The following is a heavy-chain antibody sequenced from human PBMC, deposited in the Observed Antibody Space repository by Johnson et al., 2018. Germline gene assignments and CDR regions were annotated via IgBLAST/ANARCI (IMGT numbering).Heavy chain of an antibody. CDR3: AKVPDVEIAVPTFAWFDS. V-gene: IGHV3-9*01. D-gene: IGHD2/OR15-2a*01. J-gene: IGHJ5*01. CDR1: GFTFSNAW. CDR2: ISWNSGSI. Sequence: VQLVESGGGLVKPGGSLRLSCAASGFTFSNAWMSWVRQAPGKGLEWVSGISWNSGSIDYGDSVKGRFTISRDNATNSLYLQMNSLRPEDTALYYGAKVPDVEIAVPTFAWFDSWGQGTTVTVSS.